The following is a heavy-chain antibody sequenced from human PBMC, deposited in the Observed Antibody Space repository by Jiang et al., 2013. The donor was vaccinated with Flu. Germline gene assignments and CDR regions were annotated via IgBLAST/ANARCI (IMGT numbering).Heavy chain of an antibody. J-gene: IGHJ4*02. D-gene: IGHD3-22*01. Sequence: TSYGISWVRQAPGQGLEWMGWISAYNGNTNYAQKLQGRVTMTTDTSTSTAYMELRSLRSDDTAVYYCARDRRDYYDSSGYYDLPDYWGQGTLVTVSS. CDR1: TSYG. CDR2: ISAYNGNT. CDR3: ARDRRDYYDSSGYYDLPDY. V-gene: IGHV1-18*01.